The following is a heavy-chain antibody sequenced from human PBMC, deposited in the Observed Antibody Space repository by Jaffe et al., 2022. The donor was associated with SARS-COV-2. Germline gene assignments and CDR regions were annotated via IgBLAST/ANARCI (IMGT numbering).Heavy chain of an antibody. J-gene: IGHJ6*02. CDR3: AKDIAVSPPYYGMDV. CDR2: ISYDGSNK. V-gene: IGHV3-30*18. D-gene: IGHD6-6*01. Sequence: QVQLVESGGGVVQPGRSLRLSCAASGFTLSSYGMHWVRQAPGKGLEWVVSISYDGSNKYYADSVKGRFTISRDNSKNTLDLQMNSLRVEDMAVYYCAKDIAVSPPYYGMDVWGQGTTVTVSS. CDR1: GFTLSSYG.